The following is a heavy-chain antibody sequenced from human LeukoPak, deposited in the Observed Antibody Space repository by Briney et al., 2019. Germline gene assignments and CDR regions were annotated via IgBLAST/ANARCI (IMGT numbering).Heavy chain of an antibody. CDR1: GGSISSSSDY. D-gene: IGHD3-22*01. CDR2: IYYSGST. V-gene: IGHV4-39*07. CDR3: ARGDYYDSSGYYYYYMDV. Sequence: PSETLSLTCTVSGGSISSSSDYWGWIRQPPGKGLEWIGSIYYSGSTNYNPSLKSRVTISVDTSKNQFSLKLSSVTAADTAVYYCARGDYYDSSGYYYYYMDVWGKGTTVTISS. J-gene: IGHJ6*03.